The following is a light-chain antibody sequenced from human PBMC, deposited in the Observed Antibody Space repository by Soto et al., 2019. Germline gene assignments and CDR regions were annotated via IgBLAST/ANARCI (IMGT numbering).Light chain of an antibody. Sequence: EIVLTQSPATLSVSPGERATLSCRASQSVRSDLAWYQQKPGQTPRLLIYGASSRATGVPARFSGSGSGTEFTLTISSLQSEDSAVYYCQQYNNWPPLTFGGGTKVEIK. J-gene: IGKJ4*01. CDR3: QQYNNWPPLT. V-gene: IGKV3-15*01. CDR2: GAS. CDR1: QSVRSD.